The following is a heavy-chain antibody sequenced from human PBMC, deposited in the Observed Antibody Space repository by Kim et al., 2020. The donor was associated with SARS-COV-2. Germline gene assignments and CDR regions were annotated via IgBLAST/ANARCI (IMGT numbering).Heavy chain of an antibody. V-gene: IGHV4-34*01. CDR1: GGSFSGYY. D-gene: IGHD1-1*01. J-gene: IGHJ4*02. CDR2: INHSGST. CDR3: ARGPPTGPWDY. Sequence: SETLSLTCAVYGGSFSGYYWSWIRQPPGKGLEWIGEINHSGSTNYNPSLKSRVTISVDTSKNQFSLKLSSVTAADTAVYYCARGPPTGPWDYWGQGTLVTVSS.